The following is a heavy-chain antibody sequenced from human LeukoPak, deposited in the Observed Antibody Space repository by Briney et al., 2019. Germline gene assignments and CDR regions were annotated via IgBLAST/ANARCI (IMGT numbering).Heavy chain of an antibody. Sequence: PGGSLRLSCAASGFTFSSYSMNWVRQAPGKGLEWVSSISSSSSYIYYADSVKGRFTISRDSAKNSLYLQMNSLRAEDTAVYYCARDLVVAARFSGFGFDPWGQGTLVTVSS. D-gene: IGHD2-15*01. J-gene: IGHJ5*02. CDR3: ARDLVVAARFSGFGFDP. V-gene: IGHV3-21*01. CDR1: GFTFSSYS. CDR2: ISSSSSYI.